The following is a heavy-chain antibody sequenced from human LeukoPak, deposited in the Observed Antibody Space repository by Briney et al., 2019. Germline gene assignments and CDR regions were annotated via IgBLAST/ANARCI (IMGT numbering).Heavy chain of an antibody. Sequence: GGSLRLSCAASEPTFNNYAMSWVRQAPGKGLEWVSAISGSGGSTYYADSVKGRFTISRDNSKNTLYLQMNSLRAEDTAVYYCAKLVGYCSGGSCYDAFDIWGQGTMVTVSS. V-gene: IGHV3-23*01. CDR1: EPTFNNYA. CDR3: AKLVGYCSGGSCYDAFDI. J-gene: IGHJ3*02. D-gene: IGHD2-15*01. CDR2: ISGSGGST.